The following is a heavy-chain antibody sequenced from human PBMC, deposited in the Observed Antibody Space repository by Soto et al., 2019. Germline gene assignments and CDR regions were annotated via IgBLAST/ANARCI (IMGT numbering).Heavy chain of an antibody. Sequence: QVQLVQSGAELKKPGSSLKVSCTASGGTFSSYPIHWVGQAPGQGLGWMGGINPIFGTANYAQKFQGRVTMTADESTSTAYMELSSLRSEDTAVYYCARGKTVTTFNYWGQGTLVTVSS. CDR1: GGTFSSYP. J-gene: IGHJ4*02. D-gene: IGHD4-17*01. V-gene: IGHV1-69*01. CDR3: ARGKTVTTFNY. CDR2: INPIFGTA.